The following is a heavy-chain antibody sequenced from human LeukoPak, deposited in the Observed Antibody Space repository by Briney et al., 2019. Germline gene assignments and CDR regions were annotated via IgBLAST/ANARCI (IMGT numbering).Heavy chain of an antibody. CDR3: ARGSTTVTTKDWFDP. Sequence: GRSLRLFCAASGFTFSSYWMHWVRQVPGKGLVWLARINTYGTSTTYGDSVEGRFTIYRDNAKNTLDLEMNSLRDDDTAVYYCARGSTTVTTKDWFDPWGQGTQVTVSS. D-gene: IGHD4-17*01. J-gene: IGHJ5*02. CDR1: GFTFSSYW. CDR2: INTYGTST. V-gene: IGHV3-74*03.